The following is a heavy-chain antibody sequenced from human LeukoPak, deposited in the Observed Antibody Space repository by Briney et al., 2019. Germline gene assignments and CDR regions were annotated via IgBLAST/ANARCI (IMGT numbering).Heavy chain of an antibody. CDR3: ARQAVVGATRWFDP. V-gene: IGHV4-39*01. CDR2: IYYSGST. J-gene: IGHJ5*02. D-gene: IGHD1-26*01. Sequence: SETLSLTCTVSGGSISSRSYYWGWIRQPPGKGLECIGSIYYSGSTYYNPSLKSRVTISVDTSKNQFSLRLSSMTAADTAVYYCARQAVVGATRWFDPWGQGTLVTVSS. CDR1: GGSISSRSYY.